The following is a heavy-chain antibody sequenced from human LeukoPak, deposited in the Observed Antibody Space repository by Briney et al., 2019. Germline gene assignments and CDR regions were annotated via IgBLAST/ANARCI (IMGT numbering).Heavy chain of an antibody. CDR2: ISYDGSNK. D-gene: IGHD6-19*01. V-gene: IGHV3-30-3*01. CDR1: GFTFSSYA. Sequence: RGSLRLSCTASGFTFSSYAMRWVRLAPGKGLEWVAVISYDGSNKYYADSVKGRFTISRDNSKNTLYLQMNSLRAEDTAVYYCARVAVAGTRVLWYFDYWGQGTLVTVSS. CDR3: ARVAVAGTRVLWYFDY. J-gene: IGHJ4*02.